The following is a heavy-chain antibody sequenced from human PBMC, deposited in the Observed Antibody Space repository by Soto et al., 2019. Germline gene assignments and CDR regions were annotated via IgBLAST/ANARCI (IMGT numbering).Heavy chain of an antibody. D-gene: IGHD2-2*02. J-gene: IGHJ6*02. CDR1: GCTFSDFW. CDR2: IDGDGGAK. CDR3: VRGGCSGSRCYIYGMDV. Sequence: GGSLRLSCEASGCTFSDFWMSWVRQAPGKGLEWVANIDGDGGAKNYLDSVKGRFSISRDNAKNSLYLQMRSLRAEDTAVYYCVRGGCSGSRCYIYGMDVWGQGTTVTVSS. V-gene: IGHV3-7*03.